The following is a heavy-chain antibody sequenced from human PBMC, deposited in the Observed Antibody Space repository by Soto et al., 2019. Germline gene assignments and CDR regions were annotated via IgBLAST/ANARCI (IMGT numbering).Heavy chain of an antibody. V-gene: IGHV4-59*08. D-gene: IGHD4-4*01. J-gene: IGHJ6*03. Sequence: SETLSLTCTVSGGSISSYYWSWIRQPPGKGLEWIGYIYYSGSTNYNPSLKSRVTISVDTSKNQFSLKLSSVTAADTAVYYCASLQFTSYDYSNSYYYMDVWGKGTTVTVSS. CDR3: ASLQFTSYDYSNSYYYMDV. CDR1: GGSISSYY. CDR2: IYYSGST.